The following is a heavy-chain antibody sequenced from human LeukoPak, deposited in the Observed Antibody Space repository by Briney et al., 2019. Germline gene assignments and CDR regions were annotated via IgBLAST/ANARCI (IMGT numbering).Heavy chain of an antibody. CDR2: ISGSGGST. CDR3: ARGPQANWGGGDGDY. CDR1: GFTFSSYA. D-gene: IGHD7-27*01. V-gene: IGHV3-23*01. J-gene: IGHJ4*02. Sequence: GGSLRLSCAASGFTFSSYAMSWVRQAPGKGLEWVSAISGSGGSTYYADSVKDRFTISRDYSKNTLYLQMNSLRAEDTAVYYCARGPQANWGGGDGDYWGQGTLVTVSS.